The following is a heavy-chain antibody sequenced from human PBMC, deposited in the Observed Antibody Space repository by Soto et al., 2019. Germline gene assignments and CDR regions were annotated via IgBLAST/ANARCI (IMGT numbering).Heavy chain of an antibody. Sequence: PEETLSLTCAVYGGSFSGYYWSWIRQPPGKGLEWIGEINHSGSTNYNPSLKSRVTISVDTSKNQFSLKLSSVTAADTAVYYCARGLATVTPRYYYYYYMDVWGKGTTVTVSS. CDR2: INHSGST. CDR1: GGSFSGYY. V-gene: IGHV4-34*01. CDR3: ARGLATVTPRYYYYYYMDV. J-gene: IGHJ6*03. D-gene: IGHD4-4*01.